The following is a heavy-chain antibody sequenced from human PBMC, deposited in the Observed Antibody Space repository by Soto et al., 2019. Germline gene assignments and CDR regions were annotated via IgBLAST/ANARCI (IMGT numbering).Heavy chain of an antibody. J-gene: IGHJ4*02. CDR1: GGTFSSYA. D-gene: IGHD3-16*02. CDR2: IIPIFGTA. Sequence: SVKVSCKASGGTFSSYAISWVRQAPGQGLEWMGGIIPIFGTANYAQKFQGRVTITADESTSTAYMELSSLRSEDTAVYYCARGPYDYVWRTYRFDYWGQGTLVTVSS. CDR3: ARGPYDYVWRTYRFDY. V-gene: IGHV1-69*13.